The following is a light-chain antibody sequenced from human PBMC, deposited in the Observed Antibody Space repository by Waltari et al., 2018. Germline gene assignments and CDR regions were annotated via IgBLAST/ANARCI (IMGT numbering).Light chain of an antibody. CDR3: QTWGSSTAF. J-gene: IGLJ2*01. V-gene: IGLV3-1*01. CDR1: KLGERY. Sequence: SYELTQPPSVSVSPGQTAIITCSGDKLGERYTSWYQQKPGQSPTLIIFRDAKRPSGIPERFSGSKYGNTVTLTGRGTQGMDEADYYCQTWGSSTAFFGGGTKLTVL. CDR2: RDA.